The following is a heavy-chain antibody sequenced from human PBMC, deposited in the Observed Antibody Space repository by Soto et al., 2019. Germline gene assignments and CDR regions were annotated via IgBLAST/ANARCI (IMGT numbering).Heavy chain of an antibody. V-gene: IGHV1-18*04. J-gene: IGHJ6*02. CDR3: ASDRGYSYGYGNHYYGMDV. Sequence: ASVKVSCKASGYTFTSYGISWVRQAPGQGLEWMGWISAYNGNTNYAQKLQGGVTMTTDTSTSTAYMELRSLRSDDTAVYYCASDRGYSYGYGNHYYGMDVWGQGTTVTVSS. CDR2: ISAYNGNT. D-gene: IGHD5-18*01. CDR1: GYTFTSYG.